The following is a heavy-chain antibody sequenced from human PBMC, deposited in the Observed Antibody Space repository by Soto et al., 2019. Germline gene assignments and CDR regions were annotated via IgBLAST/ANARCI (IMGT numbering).Heavy chain of an antibody. CDR3: VRATYFSDSSGYTRCLDY. J-gene: IGHJ4*02. Sequence: ALRLSCAGSAFTLSDQYIDWVRQAPGKGLEWVGRSRENPHGYSTAYAASVKGRFTTSRDETKNSAYLQMNSLKTEDTAVYYCVRATYFSDSSGYTRCLDYWGQGTLVTVSS. CDR2: SRENPHGYST. D-gene: IGHD3-22*01. V-gene: IGHV3-72*01. CDR1: AFTLSDQY.